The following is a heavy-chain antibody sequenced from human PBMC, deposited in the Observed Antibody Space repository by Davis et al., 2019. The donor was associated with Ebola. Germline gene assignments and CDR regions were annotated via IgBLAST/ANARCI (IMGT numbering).Heavy chain of an antibody. CDR1: GFTFSSYS. CDR3: ANSYYYGMDV. V-gene: IGHV3-21*01. Sequence: GGSLRLSCAASGFTFSSYSMNWVRQAPGKGLEWVSSISSSSSYIYYADSVKGRFTVSRDNSKNTLYLQMNSLRAEDTAVYYCANSYYYGMDVWGQGTTVTVSS. D-gene: IGHD1-26*01. J-gene: IGHJ6*02. CDR2: ISSSSSYI.